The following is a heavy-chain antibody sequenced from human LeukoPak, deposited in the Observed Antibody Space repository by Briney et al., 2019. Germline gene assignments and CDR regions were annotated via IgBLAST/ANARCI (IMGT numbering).Heavy chain of an antibody. Sequence: SETLSLTCTVSGGSISSYYWNWIRQPAGKGLEWIGRIYTSGSTNYNPSLKSRVTMSVDTSKSQFSLKLSSVTAADTAMYYCARAIAARPKAGDYYYSMDVWGKGTTVTVSS. CDR3: ARAIAARPKAGDYYYSMDV. V-gene: IGHV4-4*07. J-gene: IGHJ6*03. CDR1: GGSISSYY. D-gene: IGHD6-6*01. CDR2: IYTSGST.